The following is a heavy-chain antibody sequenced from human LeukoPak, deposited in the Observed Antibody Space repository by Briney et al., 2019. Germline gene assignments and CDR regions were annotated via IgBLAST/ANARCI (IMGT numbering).Heavy chain of an antibody. CDR2: ISGSGGST. J-gene: IGHJ6*02. D-gene: IGHD3-10*01. Sequence: GGSLRLSCAVSGFTFSSYAMSWVRQAPGKGLEWVSVISGSGGSTHYADSVKGRFTISRDISKNTLYLQMNSLGAEDTAVYYCAKAIYASGSRPVMDVWGQGTTVTVSS. CDR3: AKAIYASGSRPVMDV. CDR1: GFTFSSYA. V-gene: IGHV3-23*01.